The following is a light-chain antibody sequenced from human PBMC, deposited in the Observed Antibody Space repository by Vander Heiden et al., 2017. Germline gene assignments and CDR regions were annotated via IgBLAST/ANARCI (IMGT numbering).Light chain of an antibody. CDR3: SSYTSSSVVV. CDR1: SSDVGRYNY. J-gene: IGLJ2*01. V-gene: IGLV2-14*01. CDR2: DVS. Sequence: QSSLTQPASVSGSPGQSITISCTGTSSDVGRYNYVSWYQQHPGKAPKLMIYDVSNRPSGVSNRFSGSKSGNTASLTISGLQAEDEADYYCSSYTSSSVVVFGGGTKVTVL.